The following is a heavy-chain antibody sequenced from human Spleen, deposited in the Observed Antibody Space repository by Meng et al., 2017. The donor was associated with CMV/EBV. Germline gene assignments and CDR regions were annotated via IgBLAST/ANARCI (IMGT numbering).Heavy chain of an antibody. Sequence: GGSLRLSCGASGFTFNDFVIHWVRQLPGKGLEWVSSINLNSDEIGYADSVKGRFTISTDNSKNTLYLQMNSLRPEDTAVYYCARDPPNYYDSSGCVTDYWGQGTLVTVSS. CDR1: GFTFNDFV. D-gene: IGHD3-22*01. J-gene: IGHJ4*02. CDR3: ARDPPNYYDSSGCVTDY. CDR2: INLNSDEI. V-gene: IGHV3-9*01.